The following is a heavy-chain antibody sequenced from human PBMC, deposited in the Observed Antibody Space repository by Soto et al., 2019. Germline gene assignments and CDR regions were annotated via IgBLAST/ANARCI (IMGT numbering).Heavy chain of an antibody. CDR1: GFSISSAW. J-gene: IGHJ6*02. Sequence: QLVESGGGLVRPGGSLRLSCSASGFSISSAWMNWVRQAPGKGLEWVGRIKTKIEGETTHYAAPVHGRFTVSRDDLKNMLYLQMNSLKADDTALYYCTTGSVEGVWGQGTTVTVSS. CDR2: IKTKIEGETT. V-gene: IGHV3-15*07. D-gene: IGHD2-15*01. CDR3: TTGSVEGV.